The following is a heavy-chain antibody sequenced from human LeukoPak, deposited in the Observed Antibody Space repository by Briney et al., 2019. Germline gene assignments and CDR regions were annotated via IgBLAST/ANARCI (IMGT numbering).Heavy chain of an antibody. CDR3: ARVTITTPTAFDI. CDR1: GYSFTNYW. J-gene: IGHJ3*02. Sequence: GESLKISCKGSGYSFTNYWIGWVRQMPGKGLERMGIFYPADSNTRYSPSFQGQVTISADKSISTAYLQWSSLKASDTAMYYCARVTITTPTAFDIWGQGTLVSVSS. V-gene: IGHV5-51*01. D-gene: IGHD3-22*01. CDR2: FYPADSNT.